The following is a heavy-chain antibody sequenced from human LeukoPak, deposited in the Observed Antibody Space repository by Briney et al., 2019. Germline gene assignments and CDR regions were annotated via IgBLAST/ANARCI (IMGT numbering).Heavy chain of an antibody. Sequence: SETLSLTCAVYGGSFSGYYWSWIRQPPGKGLEWIGEINHSGSTNYNPSLKSRVTISVDTSKNQFSLKLSSVTAADTAVYYCARDRYCSSTSCYSRRLSKFDPWGQGTLVTVSS. D-gene: IGHD2-2*02. J-gene: IGHJ5*02. V-gene: IGHV4-34*01. CDR3: ARDRYCSSTSCYSRRLSKFDP. CDR1: GGSFSGYY. CDR2: INHSGST.